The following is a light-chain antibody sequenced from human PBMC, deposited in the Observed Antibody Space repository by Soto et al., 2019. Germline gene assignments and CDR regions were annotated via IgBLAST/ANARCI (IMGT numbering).Light chain of an antibody. Sequence: EIVLTQSPGTLSLSPGERATLSCRASQRLVSSYLAWYQQKSGQAPRLLIYGASNRATGIPDRFSGSGSGTDFTLTISRLEPEDFAVYYCQHYGRSSWTFGQGTKVDIK. CDR3: QHYGRSSWT. J-gene: IGKJ1*01. CDR2: GAS. V-gene: IGKV3-20*01. CDR1: QRLVSSY.